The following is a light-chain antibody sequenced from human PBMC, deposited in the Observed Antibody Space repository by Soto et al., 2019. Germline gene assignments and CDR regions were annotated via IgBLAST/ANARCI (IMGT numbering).Light chain of an antibody. CDR1: QSVSSY. V-gene: IGKV3-11*01. CDR3: QQRSNWPPWT. Sequence: EVVLTQSPATLFLSPGERATLSCRASQSVSSYLAWYQQKPGQAPRLLIYDASNRATGIPARFSGSGSGTDFTLTVSRLEPEDFAVYYCQQRSNWPPWTFGQGTKV. CDR2: DAS. J-gene: IGKJ1*01.